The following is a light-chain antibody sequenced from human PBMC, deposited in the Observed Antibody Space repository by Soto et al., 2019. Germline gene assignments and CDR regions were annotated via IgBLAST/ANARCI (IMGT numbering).Light chain of an antibody. CDR3: QQYNNWPAIS. CDR1: QSVSSY. Sequence: EIVLTQSPATLSLSPGERATLSCRASQSVSSYLAWYQQKPGQAPRLLIYDASNRATGIPARFSGSGSGTQFTPTISSLQSEDFAVYYCQQYNNWPAISFGQGTRLEIK. CDR2: DAS. J-gene: IGKJ5*01. V-gene: IGKV3-11*01.